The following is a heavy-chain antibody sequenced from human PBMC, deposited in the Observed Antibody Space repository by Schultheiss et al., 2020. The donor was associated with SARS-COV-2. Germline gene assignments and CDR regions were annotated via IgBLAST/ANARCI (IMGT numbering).Heavy chain of an antibody. CDR1: GGSVSSGSYY. Sequence: SETLSLTCTVSGGSVSSGSYYWSWIRQPPGKGLEWIGEINHSGSTNYNPSLKSRVTISVDTSKNQFSLKLSSVTAADTAVYYCARGACSGGSCYLYYFDYWGQGTLVTVSS. J-gene: IGHJ4*02. CDR2: INHSGST. V-gene: IGHV4-39*07. D-gene: IGHD2-15*01. CDR3: ARGACSGGSCYLYYFDY.